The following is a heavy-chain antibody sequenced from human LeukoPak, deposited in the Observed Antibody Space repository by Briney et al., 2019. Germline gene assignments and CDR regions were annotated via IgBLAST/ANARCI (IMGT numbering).Heavy chain of an antibody. J-gene: IGHJ4*02. Sequence: GALRLSCEASGFTFGSFAMYWVRQAPGKGLNWIAGIFCSGGSPHYADSVKGRFTISRDNSKNTVYLQINSLRAEDTAVYYCGKTTAGYSSGQKPAWPVDYWGQGTLVTVSS. CDR1: GFTFGSFA. CDR2: IFCSGGSP. V-gene: IGHV3-23*01. D-gene: IGHD5-18*01. CDR3: GKTTAGYSSGQKPAWPVDY.